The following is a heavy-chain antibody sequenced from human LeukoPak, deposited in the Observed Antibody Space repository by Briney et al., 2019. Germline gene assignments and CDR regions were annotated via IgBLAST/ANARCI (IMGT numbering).Heavy chain of an antibody. Sequence: SETLSLTCTVSGGSVNNYYWSWIRQPPGKGLDWIGYIYRGSTKYNPSLKSRVTISVDTSQNQISLRLLSVTAADTAVYYCAGHAAISAAGTAPFDNRGQGTLVTVSS. CDR3: AGHAAISAAGTAPFDN. V-gene: IGHV4-59*08. CDR1: GGSVNNYY. J-gene: IGHJ4*02. D-gene: IGHD6-13*01. CDR2: IYRGST.